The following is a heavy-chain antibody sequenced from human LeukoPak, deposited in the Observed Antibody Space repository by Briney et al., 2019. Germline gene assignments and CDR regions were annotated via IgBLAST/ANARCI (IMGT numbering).Heavy chain of an antibody. CDR2: ISAYNGNT. Sequence: ASVKVSCKASGYTFTSYGISWVRQAPGQGLEWMGCISAYNGNTNYAQKLQGRVTMTTDTSTSTAYMELRSLRSDDTAVYYCARGYCSSTSCRRAPPYFDYWGQGTLVTVSS. J-gene: IGHJ4*02. D-gene: IGHD2-2*01. V-gene: IGHV1-18*04. CDR1: GYTFTSYG. CDR3: ARGYCSSTSCRRAPPYFDY.